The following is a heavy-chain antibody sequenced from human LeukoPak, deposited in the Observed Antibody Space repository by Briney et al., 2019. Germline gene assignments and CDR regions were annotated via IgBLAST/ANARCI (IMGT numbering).Heavy chain of an antibody. Sequence: ASVKVSCKASGGTFSSYAISWVRQAPGQGLEWMGGIIPIFGTANYAQKFQGRVTITADESTSTAYMELSSLRSEDTAVYYCARGLERYSGSYYPEYWGQGTLVTVSS. J-gene: IGHJ4*02. CDR1: GGTFSSYA. CDR3: ARGLERYSGSYYPEY. V-gene: IGHV1-69*13. D-gene: IGHD1-26*01. CDR2: IIPIFGTA.